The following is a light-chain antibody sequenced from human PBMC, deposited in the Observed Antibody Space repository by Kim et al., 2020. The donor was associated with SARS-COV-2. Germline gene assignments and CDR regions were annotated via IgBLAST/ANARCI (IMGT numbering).Light chain of an antibody. Sequence: GTPGQRVTISCSGSSSNIGSNTVNWYQQLPGTAPKLLIYSNNQQPSGVPDRFSGSKSGTSASLAISGLQSEDEADYYCAAWDGGVVFGGGTQLTVL. V-gene: IGLV1-44*01. CDR2: SNN. CDR1: SSNIGSNT. CDR3: AAWDGGVV. J-gene: IGLJ2*01.